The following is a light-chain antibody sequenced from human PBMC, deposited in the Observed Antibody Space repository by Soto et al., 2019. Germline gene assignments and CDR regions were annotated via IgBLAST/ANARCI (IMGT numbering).Light chain of an antibody. CDR2: GAS. CDR3: PQYGGSPYT. CDR1: QSVRSNY. V-gene: IGKV3-20*01. Sequence: EIVLTQSPGTLSLSPGERATLSCRASQSVRSNYLAWYQQKPGQAPRLLIYGASSRATGIPDRFSGTGSGTDFTLTISRLEPEDFAGYYCPQYGGSPYTFGQGTKLEIK. J-gene: IGKJ2*01.